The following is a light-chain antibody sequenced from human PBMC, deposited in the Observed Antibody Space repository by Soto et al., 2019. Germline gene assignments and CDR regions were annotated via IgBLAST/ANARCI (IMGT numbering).Light chain of an antibody. Sequence: QSALTQPASVSGSTGQTITISCTETSSDVGGYNYVSWYQQHPGKAPKLMIYDVSNRPSGVSNRFSGSKSGNTASLTISGLQAEDEADYYCSSYTSSSFYVFGTGTKVTVL. CDR2: DVS. J-gene: IGLJ1*01. CDR3: SSYTSSSFYV. V-gene: IGLV2-14*01. CDR1: SSDVGGYNY.